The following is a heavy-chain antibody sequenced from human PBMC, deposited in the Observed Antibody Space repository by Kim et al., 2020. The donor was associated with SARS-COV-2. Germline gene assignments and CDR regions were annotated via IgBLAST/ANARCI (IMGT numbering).Heavy chain of an antibody. CDR1: GGSVSSGSYY. J-gene: IGHJ2*01. V-gene: IGHV4-61*01. Sequence: SETLSLTCTVSGGSVSSGSYYWSWIRQPPGKGLEWIGYIYYSGSTNYNPSLKSRVTISVDTSKNQFSLKLSSVTAADTAVYYCARGGVEFRQARPGYFDLWGRGTLVTVSS. CDR3: ARGGVEFRQARPGYFDL. CDR2: IYYSGST. D-gene: IGHD6-6*01.